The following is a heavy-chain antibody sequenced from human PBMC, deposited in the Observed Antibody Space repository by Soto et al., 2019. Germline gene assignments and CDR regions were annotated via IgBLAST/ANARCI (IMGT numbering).Heavy chain of an antibody. Sequence: QVQLVESGGGVVQPGRSLRLSCAASGFTFSSYAMHWVRQAPGKGLEWVAVISYDGSNKYYADSVKGRFTISRDNSKNXLYLQMNSLRAEDTAVYYCAREKDSSGWYGWYFDLWGRGTLVTVSS. J-gene: IGHJ2*01. CDR1: GFTFSSYA. V-gene: IGHV3-30-3*01. CDR2: ISYDGSNK. D-gene: IGHD6-19*01. CDR3: AREKDSSGWYGWYFDL.